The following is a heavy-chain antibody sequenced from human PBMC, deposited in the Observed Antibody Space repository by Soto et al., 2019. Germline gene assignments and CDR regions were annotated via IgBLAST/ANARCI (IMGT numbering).Heavy chain of an antibody. Sequence: EVQLVESGGGLVQPGGSLRLSCAASGFTFSSYDMHWVRQATGKGLEWVSAIGTAGDPYYPGSVKGRFTISRENAKNSLYLQMNSLRAGDTAVYYCARGSCGSTSCYSNYYYYYGMDVWGQGTTVTVSS. CDR1: GFTFSSYD. D-gene: IGHD2-2*01. CDR3: ARGSCGSTSCYSNYYYYYGMDV. CDR2: IGTAGDP. J-gene: IGHJ6*02. V-gene: IGHV3-13*05.